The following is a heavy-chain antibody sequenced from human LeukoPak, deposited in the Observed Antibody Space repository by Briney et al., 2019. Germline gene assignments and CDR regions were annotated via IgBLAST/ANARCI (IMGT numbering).Heavy chain of an antibody. CDR1: GRTVSSNY. CDR3: AETGLGGITVVFDI. CDR2: IYTGGST. J-gene: IGHJ3*02. D-gene: IGHD1-20*01. Sequence: PGGSLRLSCAASGRTVSSNYMSWVRQAPGKGLEWVSVIYTGGSTYYAASVKGRFTISRDNSKNTLYLKMNSLRAEDTSVYYCAETGLGGITVVFDIWGQGTMVTVSS. V-gene: IGHV3-53*01.